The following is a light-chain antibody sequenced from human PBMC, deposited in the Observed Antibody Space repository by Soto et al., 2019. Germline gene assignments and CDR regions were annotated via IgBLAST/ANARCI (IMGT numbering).Light chain of an antibody. V-gene: IGLV2-23*01. CDR1: ISDFGSYNL. Sequence: QSALTQPASVSGSPGQSITISCTGTISDFGSYNLVSWYQQHPGKAPKLMIYEGSKRPSGVSNRFSGSKSGNTASLTISGLQAEDEADYYCCSYAGSVVFGGGTKVTVL. CDR2: EGS. CDR3: CSYAGSVV. J-gene: IGLJ2*01.